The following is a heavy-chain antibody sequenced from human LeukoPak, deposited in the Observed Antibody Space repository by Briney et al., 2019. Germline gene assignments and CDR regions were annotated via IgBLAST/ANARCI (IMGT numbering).Heavy chain of an antibody. CDR3: ARGTRKQRTFDY. V-gene: IGHV4-34*01. CDR1: GGSFSGYY. J-gene: IGHJ4*02. D-gene: IGHD1/OR15-1a*01. Sequence: SETLSLTCAVYGGSFSGYYWSWIRQPPGKGLEWIGEINHSGSTNYNPSLKSRVTISVDTSKNQFSLKLSSVTAADTAVYYCARGTRKQRTFDYWGQGTLVTVSS. CDR2: INHSGST.